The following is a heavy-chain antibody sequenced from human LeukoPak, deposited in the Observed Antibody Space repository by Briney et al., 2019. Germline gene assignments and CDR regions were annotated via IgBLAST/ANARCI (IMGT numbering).Heavy chain of an antibody. CDR2: MYYSGST. CDR3: ARGGGDDAFDI. Sequence: SETLSLTCTVSGGSFSSGGYYWSWIRQPPGKGLEWIGYMYYSGSTIYNPSLKSRVTISVDTSKNQFSLKLSSVTAADTAVYYCARGGGDDAFDIWGQGTMVTVSS. V-gene: IGHV4-61*08. CDR1: GGSFSSGGYY. J-gene: IGHJ3*02. D-gene: IGHD3-16*01.